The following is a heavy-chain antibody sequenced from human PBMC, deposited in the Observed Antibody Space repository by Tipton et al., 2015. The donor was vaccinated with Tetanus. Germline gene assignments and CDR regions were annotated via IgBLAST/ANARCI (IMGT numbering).Heavy chain of an antibody. V-gene: IGHV1-46*01. Sequence: QLVQSGAEVKKPGASVKGSCKASGYTFTSYYMHWVRQAPGQGLEWMGIINPSGGSTSYAQKFQGRVTMTRDTSTSTVYMELSSLRSEDTAVYYCARDPQPALDAFDIWGQGTMVTVSS. CDR3: ARDPQPALDAFDI. CDR2: INPSGGST. J-gene: IGHJ3*02. CDR1: GYTFTSYY. D-gene: IGHD2-2*01.